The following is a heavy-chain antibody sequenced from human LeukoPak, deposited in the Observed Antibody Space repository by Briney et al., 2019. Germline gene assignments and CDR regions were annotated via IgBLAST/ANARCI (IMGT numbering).Heavy chain of an antibody. CDR3: TTSSSGYYNWYFDL. J-gene: IGHJ2*01. Sequence: SETLSLTCTVSGGSISTYYWSWMRQPPGRGLEWIGYIYYSGSTNHNPSLQSRVTISVDTSKNQFSLKLNSVTAADTAVYYCTTSSSGYYNWYFDLWGRGTLVTVSS. CDR2: IYYSGST. V-gene: IGHV4-59*01. CDR1: GGSISTYY. D-gene: IGHD3-22*01.